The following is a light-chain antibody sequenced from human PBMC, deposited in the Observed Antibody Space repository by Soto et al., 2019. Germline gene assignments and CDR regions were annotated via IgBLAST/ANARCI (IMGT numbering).Light chain of an antibody. Sequence: DIQLTQSPSSLSALVGDRVAITCLASQNIGDYLNWYRQKPGKAPKLLIYIASNLQSGVPSRFSGSGSGTNFTLTITGLRPEDFATYYCQQSFSTPYTFGQGTKLE. CDR3: QQSFSTPYT. V-gene: IGKV1-39*01. CDR1: QNIGDY. CDR2: IAS. J-gene: IGKJ2*01.